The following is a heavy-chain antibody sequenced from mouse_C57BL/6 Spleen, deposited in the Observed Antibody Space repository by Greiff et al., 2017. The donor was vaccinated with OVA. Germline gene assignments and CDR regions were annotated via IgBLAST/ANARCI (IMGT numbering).Heavy chain of an antibody. D-gene: IGHD4-1*01. CDR3: ARQNWAYAMDY. CDR1: GFTFSDYG. J-gene: IGHJ4*01. Sequence: DVKLVASGGGLVKPGGSLKLSCAASGFTFSDYGMHWVRQAPEKGLEWVAYISSGSSTIYYADTVKGRFTISRDNAKNTLFLQMTSLRSEDTAMYYCARQNWAYAMDYWGQGTSVTVSA. CDR2: ISSGSSTI. V-gene: IGHV5-17*01.